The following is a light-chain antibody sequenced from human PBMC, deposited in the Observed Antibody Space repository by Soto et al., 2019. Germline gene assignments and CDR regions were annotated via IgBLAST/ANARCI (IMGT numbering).Light chain of an antibody. J-gene: IGKJ3*01. CDR2: AAS. V-gene: IGKV1-12*01. Sequence: DIPMTQSPSSVSASVGDRVTITCRASQGISSWLAWYQQKPGKAPKLLIYAASSLKSGVPSRFSGSGSGTDFTLTXSSXQPXDXXXXXXXXXXSFPXTFGSGTKVDIK. CDR3: XXXXSFPXT. CDR1: QGISSW.